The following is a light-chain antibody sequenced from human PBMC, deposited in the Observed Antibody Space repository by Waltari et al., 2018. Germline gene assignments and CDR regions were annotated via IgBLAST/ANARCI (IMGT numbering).Light chain of an antibody. J-gene: IGLJ3*02. V-gene: IGLV2-14*03. CDR2: DVS. CDR1: SSDGGDYYY. Sequence: QSVLTQPASVSGSPGQTITISCTGTSSDGGDYYYVSWYQQHPGTAPKVLIYDVSKRPSGVSNRFSGSKSGNTSFLTISGLHPEDEADYYCNSYTDTTWVFGGGTKLTVL. CDR3: NSYTDTTWV.